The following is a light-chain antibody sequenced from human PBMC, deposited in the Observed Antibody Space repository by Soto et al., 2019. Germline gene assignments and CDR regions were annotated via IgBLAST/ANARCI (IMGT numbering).Light chain of an antibody. V-gene: IGLV2-8*01. CDR3: SSYTSSRGVV. CDR1: SSDVGGYEY. J-gene: IGLJ2*01. CDR2: EVI. Sequence: QSALTQPPSASGSPGQSVTISCTGSSSDVGGYEYVSWYQQHPGKAPKLIIYEVIKRPSGVPDRFSGSKSGNTASLTISGLQAEDEADYYCSSYTSSRGVVFGGGTQLTVL.